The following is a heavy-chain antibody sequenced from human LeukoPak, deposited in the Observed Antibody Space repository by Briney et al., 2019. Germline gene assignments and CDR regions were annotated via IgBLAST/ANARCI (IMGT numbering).Heavy chain of an antibody. CDR3: ARTVPVVAVTATFFDY. J-gene: IGHJ4*02. Sequence: ASVKVSCKASGYTLTGYYMHWVRQAPGQGLEWMGWINPNSGDTNYAQKFQGRVTMTRDTSISTAYMELSRLRSDDTAVYYCARTVPVVAVTATFFDYWGQGTLVTVSS. D-gene: IGHD2-15*01. CDR1: GYTLTGYY. V-gene: IGHV1-2*02. CDR2: INPNSGDT.